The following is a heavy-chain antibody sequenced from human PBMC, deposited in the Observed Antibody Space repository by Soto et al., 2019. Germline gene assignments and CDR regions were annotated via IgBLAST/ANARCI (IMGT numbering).Heavy chain of an antibody. D-gene: IGHD1-1*01. Sequence: PSQTQSLPNTVSGGSIINVGYRWNWKKQAPGKGLEWIGYIYQSGYALFNPSLKGRVTISVDKSKNHFSLNRTSVTAADTAVYYCARDQLEGNGFDTWGQGTLVTSP. J-gene: IGHJ5*02. V-gene: IGHV4-30-2*01. CDR1: GGSIINVGYR. CDR3: ARDQLEGNGFDT. CDR2: IYQSGYA.